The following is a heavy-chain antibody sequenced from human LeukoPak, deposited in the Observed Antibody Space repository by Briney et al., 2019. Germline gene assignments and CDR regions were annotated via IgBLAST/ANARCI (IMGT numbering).Heavy chain of an antibody. V-gene: IGHV4-61*01. CDR1: GYSISSGYY. Sequence: SETLSLTCAVSGYSISSGYYWGWIRQPPGKGLEWIGYIYYSGSTNYNPSLKSRVTISVDTSKNQFSLKLSSVTAADTAVYYCARGGAYYYDSSGTVWGAFDIWGQGTMVTVSS. CDR3: ARGGAYYYDSSGTVWGAFDI. J-gene: IGHJ3*02. CDR2: IYYSGST. D-gene: IGHD3-22*01.